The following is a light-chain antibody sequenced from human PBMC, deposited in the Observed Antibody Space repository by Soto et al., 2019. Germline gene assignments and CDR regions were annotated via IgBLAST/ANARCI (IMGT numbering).Light chain of an antibody. J-gene: IGLJ1*01. CDR3: CSYAGGYIYL. Sequence: QSALTQPASVSGSPGQSITISCTGTSSDVGGYNYVSWYQKHPGKAPKLMISGVTKWPSGVPERFSGSKSGNTASLTISGLQAEDEADYFCCSYAGGYIYLFGTGTKLTVL. V-gene: IGLV2-11*01. CDR2: GVT. CDR1: SSDVGGYNY.